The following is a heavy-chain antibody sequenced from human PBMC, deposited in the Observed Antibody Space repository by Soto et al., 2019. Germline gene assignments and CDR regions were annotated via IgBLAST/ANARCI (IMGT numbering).Heavy chain of an antibody. Sequence: SVKVSCKASGGTFSTYTINWVRQAPGQGLEWMGGIIPMFGTANYAQKFQGRVTITADESTSTAYMELSSLRSEDTAVYYCARRYCISTSCHYYGMDVWGQGTTVTVSS. CDR3: ARRYCISTSCHYYGMDV. J-gene: IGHJ6*02. CDR2: IIPMFGTA. CDR1: GGTFSTYT. V-gene: IGHV1-69*13. D-gene: IGHD2-2*01.